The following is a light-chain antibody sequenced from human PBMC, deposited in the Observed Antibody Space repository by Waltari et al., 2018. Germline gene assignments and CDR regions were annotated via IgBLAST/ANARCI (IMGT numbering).Light chain of an antibody. J-gene: IGKJ4*01. Sequence: DIQLLQSPYSVSASVGDRVTITCRASQAVTSRLAWYQQKPGRAPRLLIYGATTLLSGVPSRFSGSGSGTDFTLTISSLQPEDYATYFCQQGSSFPLTFGGGTKVAIK. V-gene: IGKV1-12*01. CDR2: GAT. CDR1: QAVTSR. CDR3: QQGSSFPLT.